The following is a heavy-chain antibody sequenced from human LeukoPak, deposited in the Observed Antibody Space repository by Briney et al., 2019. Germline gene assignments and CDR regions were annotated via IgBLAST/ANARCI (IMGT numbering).Heavy chain of an antibody. Sequence: SETLSLTCTVSGGSISSSSYYWGWIRQPPGKGLEWIGSIYYSGSTYYNPSLKSRVTISVDTSKNQFSLKLSSVTAADTAVYYCARRISAAGDYWGQGTLVTVSS. J-gene: IGHJ4*02. CDR1: GGSISSSSYY. CDR3: ARRISAAGDY. CDR2: IYYSGST. V-gene: IGHV4-39*07. D-gene: IGHD6-13*01.